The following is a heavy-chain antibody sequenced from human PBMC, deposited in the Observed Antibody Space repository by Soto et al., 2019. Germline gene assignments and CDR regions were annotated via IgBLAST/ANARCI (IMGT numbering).Heavy chain of an antibody. V-gene: IGHV3-21*01. Sequence: EVQLVESGGGLVKPGGSLRLSCAASGFTFSSYSMNWVRQAPGKGLEWVSSISSSSSYIYYADSVKGRFAISRDNAKNSLYLQMNSLRAEDTAVYYCARWWFEYSSSYYYYGMDVWGQGTTVTVSS. D-gene: IGHD6-6*01. CDR1: GFTFSSYS. J-gene: IGHJ6*02. CDR3: ARWWFEYSSSYYYYGMDV. CDR2: ISSSSSYI.